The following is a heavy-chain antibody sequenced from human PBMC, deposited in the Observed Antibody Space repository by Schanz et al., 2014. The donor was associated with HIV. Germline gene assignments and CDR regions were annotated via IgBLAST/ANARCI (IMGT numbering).Heavy chain of an antibody. CDR3: ARDDSYGLFDY. CDR2: INPNSGTT. CDR1: GYTFTGYY. V-gene: IGHV1-2*02. Sequence: QVQLVQSGAEVEKPGASVKVSCKASGYTFTGYYMHWVRQAPGQGLEWMGWINPNSGTTSYAQKFQGRVTMTRDTSISTAYMEVTKLRSDDTAVYYCARDDSYGLFDYWGQGTLVIVSS. J-gene: IGHJ4*02. D-gene: IGHD5-18*01.